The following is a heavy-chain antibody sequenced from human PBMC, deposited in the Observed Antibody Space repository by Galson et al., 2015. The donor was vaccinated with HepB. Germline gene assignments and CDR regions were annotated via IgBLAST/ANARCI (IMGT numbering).Heavy chain of an antibody. J-gene: IGHJ4*02. CDR3: ARVWGEPRDYFDY. V-gene: IGHV1-69*13. CDR1: GGTFSSYA. Sequence: SVKVSCKASGGTFSSYAISWVRQAPGQGLEWMGGIIPIFGTANYAQKFQGRVTITADESTSTAYMELSSLRSEDTAVYYCARVWGEPRDYFDYWGQGTLVTVSS. CDR2: IIPIFGTA. D-gene: IGHD3-16*01.